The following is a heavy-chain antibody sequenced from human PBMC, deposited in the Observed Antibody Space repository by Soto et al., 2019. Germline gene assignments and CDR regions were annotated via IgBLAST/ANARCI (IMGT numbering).Heavy chain of an antibody. CDR2: IIPILGIA. CDR3: ASVQVHYYYYGMDV. D-gene: IGHD1-1*01. J-gene: IGHJ6*02. Sequence: SVKVSCKASGGTFNSYTISWVRQAPGQGLEWMGRIIPILGIANYAQKFQGRVTITADKSTSTAYMELSSLRSEDTAVYYCASVQVHYYYYGMDVWGQGTKVTVSS. V-gene: IGHV1-69*02. CDR1: GGTFNSYT.